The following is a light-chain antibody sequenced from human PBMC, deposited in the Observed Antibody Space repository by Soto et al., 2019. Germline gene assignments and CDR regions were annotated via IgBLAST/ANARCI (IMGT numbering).Light chain of an antibody. V-gene: IGKV3-11*01. J-gene: IGKJ4*01. CDR2: DSS. Sequence: EIVLTQSPATLSLSPGERATLPCRTSQSVGSSLAWYQQKPGQPPRLLIYDSSNRATGIPGRFSGSGSGTDFTLTISSLEPADFAVYYCQQRSLLFTFGGGTKVDIK. CDR3: QQRSLLFT. CDR1: QSVGSS.